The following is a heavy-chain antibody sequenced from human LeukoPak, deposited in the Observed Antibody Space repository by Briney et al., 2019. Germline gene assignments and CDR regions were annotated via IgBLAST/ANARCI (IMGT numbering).Heavy chain of an antibody. Sequence: KPSETLSLTCTVSGGSISSSIYYWGWIRQPPGKGLEWFGTIYYSGSTYYNPSLKSRVTISVDTSKNQFSLNLSSVTAADTAIYYCARRVIMSAAGVPDTWLGPWGQGILVTVSS. CDR1: GGSISSSIYY. CDR2: IYYSGST. D-gene: IGHD2-8*01. J-gene: IGHJ5*02. CDR3: ARRVIMSAAGVPDTWLGP. V-gene: IGHV4-39*01.